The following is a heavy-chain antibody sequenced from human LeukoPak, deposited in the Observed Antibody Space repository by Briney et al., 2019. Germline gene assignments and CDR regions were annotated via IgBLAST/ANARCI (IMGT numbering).Heavy chain of an antibody. J-gene: IGHJ6*03. D-gene: IGHD2-2*01. CDR2: INAGNGNT. CDR1: GYTFTSYA. V-gene: IGHV1-3*01. CDR3: ARDNTYQDYYYMDV. Sequence: ASVKVSCKASGYTFTSYAMHWVRQAPGQRLEWMGWINAGNGNTKYSQKFQGRVTMTRDTSTSTVYMELSSLRSEDTAVYYCARDNTYQDYYYMDVWGKGTTVTVSS.